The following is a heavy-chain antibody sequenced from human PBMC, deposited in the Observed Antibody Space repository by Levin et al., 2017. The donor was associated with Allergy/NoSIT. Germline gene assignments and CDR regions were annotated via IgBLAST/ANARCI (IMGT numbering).Heavy chain of an antibody. Sequence: QPGGSLRLSCAASGLTFRNYGIQWVRQAPGKGLEWVSFISSTGSIVHYADSVKGRFTISRDNAENSLFLQMNSLRAEDTAIYYCTRLQGGSDIWVDPWGQGTLVTVSS. J-gene: IGHJ5*02. CDR1: GLTFRNYG. V-gene: IGHV3-48*01. CDR2: ISSTGSIV. CDR3: TRLQGGSDIWVDP.